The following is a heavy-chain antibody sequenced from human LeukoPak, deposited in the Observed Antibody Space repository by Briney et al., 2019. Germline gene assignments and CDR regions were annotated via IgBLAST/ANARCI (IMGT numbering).Heavy chain of an antibody. CDR2: IWPGDSDT. Sequence: GESLRIFCKGSGYNFSLYWIGWVRQMPGKGLEWMGIIWPGDSDTRYSPSFQGQVTISADKSISTTYLQWSSLKASDTAMYYCATTRSRGGLRLGELAFDYWGQGTLVTVSS. CDR1: GYNFSLYW. J-gene: IGHJ4*02. CDR3: ATTRSRGGLRLGELAFDY. V-gene: IGHV5-51*01. D-gene: IGHD3-16*01.